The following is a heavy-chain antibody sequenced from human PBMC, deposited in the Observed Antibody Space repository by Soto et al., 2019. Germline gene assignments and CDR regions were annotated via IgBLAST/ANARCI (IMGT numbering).Heavy chain of an antibody. D-gene: IGHD6-19*01. CDR2: ISSSSSTI. J-gene: IGHJ6*02. CDR3: ASAGYSSRLSGSPGRYYYGMDV. Sequence: PGGPLRLSCAASGFTFSSYSMNWVRQAPGKGLEWVSYISSSSSTIYYADSVKGRFTISRDNAKNSLYLQMNSLRDEDTAVYYCASAGYSSRLSGSPGRYYYGMDVWGQGTTVTVSS. V-gene: IGHV3-48*02. CDR1: GFTFSSYS.